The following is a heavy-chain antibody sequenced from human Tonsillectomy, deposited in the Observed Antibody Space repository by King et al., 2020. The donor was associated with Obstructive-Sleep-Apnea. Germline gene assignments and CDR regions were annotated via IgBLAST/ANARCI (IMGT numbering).Heavy chain of an antibody. Sequence: VQLVESGGGLVQPGRSLRLSCAASGFTFDDYAMHWVRQAPGKGLEWVSGISWNSGSIGYADSVKGRFTISRDNAKNSLYLQMNSLRAEDTALYYCAKDIGCSSTSCYPGIFSYGMDVWGQGTTVTVSS. D-gene: IGHD2-2*01. CDR2: ISWNSGSI. J-gene: IGHJ6*02. CDR3: AKDIGCSSTSCYPGIFSYGMDV. V-gene: IGHV3-9*01. CDR1: GFTFDDYA.